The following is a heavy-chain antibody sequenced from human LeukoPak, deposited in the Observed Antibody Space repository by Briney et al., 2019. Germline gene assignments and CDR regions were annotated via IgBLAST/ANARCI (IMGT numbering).Heavy chain of an antibody. CDR2: VYYSGST. Sequence: SETLSLTCTVSGGSISSYYWSWIRQPPGKGLEWIGYVYYSGSTNYNPSLESRVTLSVDTSKNQFSLKLSSVTAADTAVYYCARAHGGNFYYFDYWGQGTLVTVSS. D-gene: IGHD4-23*01. CDR3: ARAHGGNFYYFDY. J-gene: IGHJ4*02. CDR1: GGSISSYY. V-gene: IGHV4-59*01.